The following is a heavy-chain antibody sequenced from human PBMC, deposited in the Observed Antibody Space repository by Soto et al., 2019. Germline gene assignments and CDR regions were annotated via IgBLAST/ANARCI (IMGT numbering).Heavy chain of an antibody. J-gene: IGHJ4*02. CDR1: GGSFSGYY. CDR3: ARRRPGWLQSYYFDY. D-gene: IGHD5-12*01. V-gene: IGHV4-34*01. CDR2: INHSGST. Sequence: PSETLSLTCAVYGGSFSGYYWSWIRQPPGKGLEWIGEINHSGSTNYNPSLKSRVTISVDTSKNQFSLKLSSVTAADTAAYYCARRRPGWLQSYYFDYWGQGTLVTVSS.